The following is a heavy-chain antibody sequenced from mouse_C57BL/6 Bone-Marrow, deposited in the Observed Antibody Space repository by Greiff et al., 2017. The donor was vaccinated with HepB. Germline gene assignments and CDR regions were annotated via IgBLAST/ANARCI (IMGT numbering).Heavy chain of an antibody. CDR2: ISYDGSN. CDR1: GYSITSGYY. V-gene: IGHV3-6*01. CDR3: ARDRTGSSGSWFAY. Sequence: EVKLQESGPGLVKPSQSLSLTCSVTGYSITSGYYWNWIRQFPGNKLEWMGYISYDGSNNYNPSLKNRISITRDTSKNQFFLELNSVTTEDTATYYCARDRTGSSGSWFAYWGQGTLVTVSA. J-gene: IGHJ3*01. D-gene: IGHD3-2*02.